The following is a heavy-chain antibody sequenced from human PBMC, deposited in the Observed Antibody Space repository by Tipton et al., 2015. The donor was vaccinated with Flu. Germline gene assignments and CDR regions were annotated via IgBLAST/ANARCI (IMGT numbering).Heavy chain of an antibody. CDR2: INPDSGAT. CDR1: GYSFSNYY. Sequence: QSEAEVKKPGASVKVSCKAFGYSFSNYYMHWVRQAPGQGLEWMGWINPDSGATDYAQKFQGRVTMTRDTSTSTAYMEMTRLRSDDTAVYYCARVYFYLSLSYRDYWGQGSLVTVSS. J-gene: IGHJ4*02. V-gene: IGHV1-2*02. CDR3: ARVYFYLSLSYRDY. D-gene: IGHD3-16*02.